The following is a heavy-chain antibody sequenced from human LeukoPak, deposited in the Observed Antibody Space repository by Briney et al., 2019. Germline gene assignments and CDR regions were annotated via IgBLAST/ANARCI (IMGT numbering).Heavy chain of an antibody. J-gene: IGHJ4*02. D-gene: IGHD3-22*01. CDR1: GGSISNYY. Sequence: SETLSLTCTVSGGSISNYYWSWIRQSAGKGLEWIGRIYTSGSTNYNPSLKSRVSMSVDTSKNQFSLRLRSVTAADTAVYYCARESGYYYDTSGYTSDYWGQGILVTVSS. CDR3: ARESGYYYDTSGYTSDY. V-gene: IGHV4-4*07. CDR2: IYTSGST.